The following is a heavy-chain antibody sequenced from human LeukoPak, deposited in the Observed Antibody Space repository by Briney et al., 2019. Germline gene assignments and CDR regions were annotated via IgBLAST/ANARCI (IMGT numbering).Heavy chain of an antibody. CDR2: IWYDGSNK. CDR1: GLTFSTYG. CDR3: ARAREYLAIDY. D-gene: IGHD2/OR15-2a*01. Sequence: GGSLRLSRAASGLTFSTYGMHWVRQAPGKGLEWVALIWYDGSNKYYADSVKGRFTISRDNSKNTLYLQMNSLRAEDTAVYYCARAREYLAIDYWGQGTLVTVSS. V-gene: IGHV3-33*01. J-gene: IGHJ4*02.